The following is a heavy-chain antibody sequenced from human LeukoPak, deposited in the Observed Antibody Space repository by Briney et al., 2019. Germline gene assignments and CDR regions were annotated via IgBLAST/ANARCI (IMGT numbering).Heavy chain of an antibody. D-gene: IGHD3-3*01. CDR2: IKQDGSEK. CDR1: GFTFSSYW. J-gene: IGHJ6*02. Sequence: GGSLRLSCAASGFTFSSYWMSWVRQAPGKGLEWVANIKQDGSEKYYVDSVKGRFTISRDNDKNSLYLQMNSLRAEDTAVYDCAREGDFWSAPRSGMDVWGQGTTVTVS. V-gene: IGHV3-7*01. CDR3: AREGDFWSAPRSGMDV.